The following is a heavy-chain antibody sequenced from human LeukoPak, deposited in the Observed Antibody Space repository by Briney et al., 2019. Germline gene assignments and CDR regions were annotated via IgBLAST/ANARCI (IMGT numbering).Heavy chain of an antibody. Sequence: GGSLRLSCPASGFTFSSYAMHWVRQAPGKGLEWVAVISYDGSNKYYADSVKGRFTISRDNSKNTLYLQMNSLRAEDTAVYYCARGPANYYYMDVWGKGTTVTVSS. CDR1: GFTFSSYA. CDR3: ARGPANYYYMDV. V-gene: IGHV3-30*04. CDR2: ISYDGSNK. J-gene: IGHJ6*03.